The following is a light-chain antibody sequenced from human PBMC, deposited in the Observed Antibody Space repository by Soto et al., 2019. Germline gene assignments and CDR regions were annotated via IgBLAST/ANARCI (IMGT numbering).Light chain of an antibody. J-gene: IGKJ4*01. CDR2: DAF. Sequence: EIVLTQSPGTLSLSPGERATHSCRASQSVSRNYLAWYQQKPGQAPRLLIYDAFTRATGIPDRFSGSGSGADFTLTINRLEPEDFAVYFCQQYGRTPLTFGGGTKVDIK. CDR1: QSVSRNY. V-gene: IGKV3-20*01. CDR3: QQYGRTPLT.